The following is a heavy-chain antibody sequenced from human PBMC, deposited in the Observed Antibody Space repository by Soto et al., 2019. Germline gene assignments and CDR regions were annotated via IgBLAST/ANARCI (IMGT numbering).Heavy chain of an antibody. J-gene: IGHJ4*02. D-gene: IGHD6-19*01. V-gene: IGHV4-31*03. CDR2: IYYSGSA. Sequence: SETLSLTCSVSGGSIRSGGYYWSWIRQPPGKGLEWIGYIYYSGSAYYNPSLKSRVSMSVDTSKNQFSLKLSAVTAADTAVYYCAREEGVRAVAGIGSWGQGTLVTVSS. CDR1: GGSIRSGGYY. CDR3: AREEGVRAVAGIGS.